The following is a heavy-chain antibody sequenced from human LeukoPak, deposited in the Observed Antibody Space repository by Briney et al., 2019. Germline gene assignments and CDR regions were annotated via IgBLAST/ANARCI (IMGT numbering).Heavy chain of an antibody. Sequence: PSETLSLTCAVYGESLSDFYWNWVRQSPGKGLEWIGEINHSGTTNYNPSLMSRVTISVDPSKNQFSLKVTSVTAADTSVYYCARGPRDTSGWWGWFDTWGQGNLVSVSS. J-gene: IGHJ5*02. V-gene: IGHV4-34*01. D-gene: IGHD6-19*01. CDR3: ARGPRDTSGWWGWFDT. CDR2: INHSGTT. CDR1: GESLSDFY.